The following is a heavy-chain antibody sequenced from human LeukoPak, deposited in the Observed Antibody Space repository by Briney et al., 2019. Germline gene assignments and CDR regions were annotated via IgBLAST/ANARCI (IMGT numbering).Heavy chain of an antibody. CDR3: ARYLSSGWPDY. CDR1: GGSISSYY. CDR2: IYYSGST. V-gene: IGHV4-59*01. D-gene: IGHD6-19*01. J-gene: IGHJ4*02. Sequence: PSETLSLTCTVSGGSISSYYRSWIRQPPGKGLEWIGYIYYSGSTNYNPSLKSRVTISVDTSKNQFSLKLSSVTAADTAVYYCARYLSSGWPDYWGQGTLVTVSS.